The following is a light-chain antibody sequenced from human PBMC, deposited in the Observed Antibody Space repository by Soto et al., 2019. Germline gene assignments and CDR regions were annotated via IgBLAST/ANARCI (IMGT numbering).Light chain of an antibody. V-gene: IGKV3-15*01. CDR1: QSVSSN. CDR3: QHYDRAPMWT. CDR2: GAS. J-gene: IGKJ1*01. Sequence: EIVMTQSPATLSVSPGERATLSCMASQSVSSNLAWYQQKPGQAPRLLIYGASTRATGIPARFSGSGSGTEFTLTISSLQSEDFAVYYCQHYDRAPMWTFGQGTKVDIK.